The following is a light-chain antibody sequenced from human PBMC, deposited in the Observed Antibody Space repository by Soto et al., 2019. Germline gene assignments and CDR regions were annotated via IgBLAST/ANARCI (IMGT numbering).Light chain of an antibody. Sequence: DIQMTQSPSTLSASIGDRVTITCRASESIRTWLAWYQHKPGKAPKFLIYDASSLESGVPSRFSGSGSGTKFTLTISNLQPDDFATYFCQQYNNYPRTFGQGTKVDIK. CDR3: QQYNNYPRT. CDR1: ESIRTW. V-gene: IGKV1-5*01. CDR2: DAS. J-gene: IGKJ1*01.